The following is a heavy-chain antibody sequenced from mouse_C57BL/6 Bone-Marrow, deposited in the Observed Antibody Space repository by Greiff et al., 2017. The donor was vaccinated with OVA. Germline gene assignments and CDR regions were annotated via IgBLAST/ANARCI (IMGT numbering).Heavy chain of an antibody. CDR3: ASYSPFAY. J-gene: IGHJ3*01. CDR1: GFSLTSYG. D-gene: IGHD2-12*01. CDR2: IWSGGST. Sequence: VQLQQSGPGLVQPSQSLSITCTASGFSLTSYGVHWVRQSPGKGLEWLGVIWSGGSTDYNAAFISRLSISKDNSKSQVFFKMNRLQADDTAIYYCASYSPFAYWGQGTLVTVSA. V-gene: IGHV2-2*01.